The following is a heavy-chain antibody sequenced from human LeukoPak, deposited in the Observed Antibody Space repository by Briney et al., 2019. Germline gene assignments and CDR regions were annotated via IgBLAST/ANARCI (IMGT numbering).Heavy chain of an antibody. Sequence: GESLKISCQGSGYSFTNYWIGWVRQMPGKGLEWMGSMYLGDSDTRYSPSFQGQVTISADKSISTAYLQWSSLKASDTAMYYCARSGRNANRYFDYWGQGTLFTVSS. CDR2: MYLGDSDT. D-gene: IGHD2-8*01. J-gene: IGHJ4*02. CDR3: ARSGRNANRYFDY. CDR1: GYSFTNYW. V-gene: IGHV5-51*01.